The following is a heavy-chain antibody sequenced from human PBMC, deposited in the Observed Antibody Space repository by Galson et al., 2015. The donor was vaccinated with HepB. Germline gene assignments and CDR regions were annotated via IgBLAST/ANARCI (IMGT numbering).Heavy chain of an antibody. CDR1: DNSFSHYF. Sequence: ETLSLTCTVSDNSFSHYFWSWIRQPAGKGLVWIGRLYNNGCTNYNPSPKSRVTMSGDTSKNQFSLKLSSVTAADTAVYFCARDRGTVTSNKGYYFDYWGQGALVSVPS. D-gene: IGHD4-17*01. J-gene: IGHJ4*02. CDR2: LYNNGCT. CDR3: ARDRGTVTSNKGYYFDY. V-gene: IGHV4-4*07.